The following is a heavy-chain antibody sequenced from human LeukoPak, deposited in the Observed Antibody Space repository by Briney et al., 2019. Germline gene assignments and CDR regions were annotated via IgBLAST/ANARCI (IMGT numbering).Heavy chain of an antibody. J-gene: IGHJ4*02. CDR3: ARLSYYTSNFDY. D-gene: IGHD1-26*01. V-gene: IGHV3-23*01. CDR2: LSDSGGST. CDR1: GFTFSSCG. Sequence: GGSLRLSCAASGFTFSSCGMSWVRQAPGKGLEWVSALSDSGGSTFYADSVKGRFTISRDNSKNMLYLQMNSLRVEDTAVYYCARLSYYTSNFDYWGQGTLVTVSS.